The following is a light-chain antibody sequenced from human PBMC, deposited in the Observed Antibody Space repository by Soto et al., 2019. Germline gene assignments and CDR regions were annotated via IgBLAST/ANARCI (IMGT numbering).Light chain of an antibody. J-gene: IGLJ2*01. CDR1: SSDVGAYNY. CDR3: SSYTSSNTLVV. CDR2: DVR. V-gene: IGLV2-14*01. Sequence: QSVLTQPASVSRSPGQSITISCTGTSSDVGAYNYVSWYQQHPGKAPKLMIYDVRNRPSGVSNRFSGSKSGNTASLTISGLRAEDEADYYCSSYTSSNTLVVFGGGTKLTVL.